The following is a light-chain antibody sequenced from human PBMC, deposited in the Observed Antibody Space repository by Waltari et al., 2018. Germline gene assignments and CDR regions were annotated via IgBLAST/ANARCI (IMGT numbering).Light chain of an antibody. CDR3: MQSTKDPT. CDR1: ESLLHTNGNTY. V-gene: IGKV2D-29*02. CDR2: QVR. Sequence: DILMTQNPLSLPVIPGEPASISCRSSESLLHTNGNTYLHWYLQKPGQSPRLLIYQVRNRESGVPDRFSGSGSGTDFTLKISRVEPEDVGVYYCMQSTKDPTFGGGTKVEIK. J-gene: IGKJ4*01.